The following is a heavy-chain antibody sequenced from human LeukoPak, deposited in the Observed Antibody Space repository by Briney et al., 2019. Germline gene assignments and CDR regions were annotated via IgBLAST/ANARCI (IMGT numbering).Heavy chain of an antibody. J-gene: IGHJ1*01. CDR2: ISRSSRHV. Sequence: GGSLRLSCAASGFTFSDYSTNWVRQAPGKGLEWVSSISRSSRHVYYAGSVKGRFTITRDNAKNSLYLQMNSLRAEDMAVYFCVRDLMGSGSTTAYLHHWGQGTLVTVSS. CDR1: GFTFSDYS. D-gene: IGHD1-1*01. CDR3: VRDLMGSGSTTAYLHH. V-gene: IGHV3-21*01.